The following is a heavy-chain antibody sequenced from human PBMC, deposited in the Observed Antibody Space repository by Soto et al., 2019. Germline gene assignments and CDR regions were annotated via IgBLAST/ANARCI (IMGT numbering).Heavy chain of an antibody. CDR3: AGFRDQYSCDT. D-gene: IGHD2-2*01. V-gene: IGHV1-18*01. Sequence: GASLKVSCKASGYTFTSYGISRVRQAPGQGLEWMGWISAYNGNTNYAQKLQGRVTMTTDTSTSTAYMELRSLRSDDTAVYYCAGFRDQYSCDTGVQGTIVTVSS. CDR2: ISAYNGNT. J-gene: IGHJ3*02. CDR1: GYTFTSYG.